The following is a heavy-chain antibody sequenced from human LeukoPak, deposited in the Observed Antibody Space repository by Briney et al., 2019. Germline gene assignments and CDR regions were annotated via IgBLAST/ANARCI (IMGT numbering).Heavy chain of an antibody. D-gene: IGHD2-21*02. CDR2: ISGSGDST. CDR1: GFTFSTYA. CDR3: AKDRVTYRIFVY. Sequence: GGSLRLSCAASGFTFSTYAMNWVRQAPGRGLEWVSAISGSGDSTYYADSVKGRFTIPRDNSKNTLYLQMNSLRADDTAIYYCAKDRVTYRIFVYWGQGTLVTVSS. V-gene: IGHV3-23*01. J-gene: IGHJ4*02.